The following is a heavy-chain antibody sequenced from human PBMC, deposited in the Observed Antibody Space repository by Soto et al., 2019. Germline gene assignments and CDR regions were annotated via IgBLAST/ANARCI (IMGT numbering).Heavy chain of an antibody. CDR3: TSAPQRALPEEMARS. V-gene: IGHV3-15*07. J-gene: IGHJ5*02. CDR2: RKSKVDGVTT. D-gene: IGHD2-8*01. Sequence: EVQLVESGGGLVKPGWSLRLGCEVSGFTVGSAWMNWVRQAPGKGLVWVGSRKSKVDGVTTDYAEPVKGRFTIWIDDPKNTLYLQMDSLKAEDTAVYYCTSAPQRALPEEMARSWGQGPLVTVSS. CDR1: GFTVGSAW.